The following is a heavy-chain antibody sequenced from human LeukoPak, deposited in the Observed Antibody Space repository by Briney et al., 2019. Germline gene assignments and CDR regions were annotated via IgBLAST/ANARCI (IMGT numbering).Heavy chain of an antibody. CDR3: ARGLYGDYVLDY. V-gene: IGHV3-53*01. J-gene: IGHJ4*02. CDR2: IYSGGST. CDR1: GFTVSSNY. Sequence: PGGSLRLSCAASGFTVSSNYMSWVRQAPGKGLEWVSVIYSGGSTYYEDSVKGRFTISRDNSKNTLYLQMNSLRAEDTAVYYCARGLYGDYVLDYWGQGTLVTVSS. D-gene: IGHD4-17*01.